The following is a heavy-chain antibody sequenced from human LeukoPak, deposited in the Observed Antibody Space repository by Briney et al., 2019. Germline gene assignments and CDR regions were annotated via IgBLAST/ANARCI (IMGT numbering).Heavy chain of an antibody. CDR3: AAEIYGGNTDCCTFDF. D-gene: IGHD4-23*01. CDR1: GFTFCRSA. V-gene: IGHV1-58*01. Sequence: TSVKVSCKTSGFTFCRSAVQWVRQARGQGLEWIGWIGVGGGNTNYAQRFQDRVTITRDMSTRTAYMELSSLRSEDTAVYYCAAEIYGGNTDCCTFDFWGPGTPVTVSS. J-gene: IGHJ3*01. CDR2: IGVGGGNT.